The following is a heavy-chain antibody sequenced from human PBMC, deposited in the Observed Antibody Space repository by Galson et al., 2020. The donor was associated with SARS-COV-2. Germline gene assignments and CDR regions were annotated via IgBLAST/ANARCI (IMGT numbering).Heavy chain of an antibody. V-gene: IGHV3-30-3*01. Sequence: TGGSLRLSCAASGFTFSSYAMHWVRQAPGKGLEWVAVISYDGSNKYYADSVKGRFTISRDNSKNTLYLQMNSLRAEDTAVYYCARSYSGSYYSLFDPWGQGTLVTVSS. CDR3: ARSYSGSYYSLFDP. J-gene: IGHJ5*02. CDR1: GFTFSSYA. D-gene: IGHD1-26*01. CDR2: ISYDGSNK.